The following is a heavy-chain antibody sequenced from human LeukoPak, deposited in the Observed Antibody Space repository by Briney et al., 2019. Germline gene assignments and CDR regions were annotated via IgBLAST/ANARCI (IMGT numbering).Heavy chain of an antibody. J-gene: IGHJ4*02. CDR1: GGTFSSYA. Sequence: GASVKVSCKASGGTFSSYAISWVRQAPGQGLEWMGGIIPIFGTANYAQKFQGRVTTTADESTSTAYMELSSLRSEDTAVYYCARGGEGYCSSTSCYATLYYFDYWGQGTLVTVSS. CDR3: ARGGEGYCSSTSCYATLYYFDY. CDR2: IIPIFGTA. V-gene: IGHV1-69*13. D-gene: IGHD2-2*01.